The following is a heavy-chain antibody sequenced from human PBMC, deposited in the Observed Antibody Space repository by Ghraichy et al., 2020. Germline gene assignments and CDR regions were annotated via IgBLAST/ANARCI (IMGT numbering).Heavy chain of an antibody. J-gene: IGHJ4*02. CDR2: IIPIFGTA. Sequence: SVKVSCKASGGTFSSYAISWVRQAPGQGLEWMGGIIPIFGTANYAQKFQGRVTITADESTSTAYMELSSLRSEDTAVYYCARSPEGYGDYMYYFDYWAQGTLVTVSS. V-gene: IGHV1-69*13. D-gene: IGHD4-17*01. CDR1: GGTFSSYA. CDR3: ARSPEGYGDYMYYFDY.